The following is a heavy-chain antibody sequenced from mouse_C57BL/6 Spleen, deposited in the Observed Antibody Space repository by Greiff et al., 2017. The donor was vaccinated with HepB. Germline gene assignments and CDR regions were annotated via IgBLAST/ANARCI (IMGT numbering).Heavy chain of an antibody. CDR2: INPGSGGT. J-gene: IGHJ3*01. CDR1: GYAFTNYL. D-gene: IGHD1-1*01. CDR3: ARGDYGSSAWFAY. Sequence: QVQLKESGAELVRPGTSVKVSCKASGYAFTNYLIEWVKQRPGQGLEWIGVINPGSGGTNYNEKFKGKARLTADKSSSTAYMQLSSLTSEDSAVYFCARGDYGSSAWFAYWGQGTLVTVSA. V-gene: IGHV1-54*01.